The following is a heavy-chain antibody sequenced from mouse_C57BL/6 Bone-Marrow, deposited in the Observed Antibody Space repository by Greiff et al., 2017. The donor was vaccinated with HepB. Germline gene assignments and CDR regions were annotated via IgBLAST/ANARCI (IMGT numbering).Heavy chain of an antibody. D-gene: IGHD1-1*01. CDR1: GYTFTSYW. V-gene: IGHV1-53*01. J-gene: IGHJ1*03. Sequence: QVQLQQSGTELVKPGASVKLSCKASGYTFTSYWMHWVKQRPGQGLEWIGNINPSNGGTNYNEKFKSKATLTVDKSSSTAYMQLSSLTSEDSAVYYCASPILLRYWYFDVWGTGTTVTVSS. CDR2: INPSNGGT. CDR3: ASPILLRYWYFDV.